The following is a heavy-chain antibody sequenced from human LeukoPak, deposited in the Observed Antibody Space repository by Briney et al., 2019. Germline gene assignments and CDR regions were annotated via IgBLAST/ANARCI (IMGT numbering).Heavy chain of an antibody. Sequence: PGRSLRLSCAASGFTFSNYAMHWVRQAPGKGLEWVAVISYDGSNKYYTDSVKGRFTISRDKSMNTLYLQMNSLRPEDTAVYYCARVNSSSWSYHFDYWGQGTLVTVSS. CDR3: ARVNSSSWSYHFDY. CDR2: ISYDGSNK. D-gene: IGHD6-13*01. CDR1: GFTFSNYA. V-gene: IGHV3-30*04. J-gene: IGHJ4*02.